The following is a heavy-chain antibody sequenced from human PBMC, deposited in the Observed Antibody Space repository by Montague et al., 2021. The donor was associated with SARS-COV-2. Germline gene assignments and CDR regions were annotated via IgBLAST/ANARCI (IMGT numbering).Heavy chain of an antibody. CDR3: ARVNSSGWYSYYYYGMDV. CDR1: GGSISSSNW. Sequence: SETRSLTCAVSGGSISSSNWWSWVRQPPGKGLEWIGEIYHSGSTNYNPPLKSRVTISVDKSKNQFSLKLSSVTAADTAVYYCARVNSSGWYSYYYYGMDVWGQGTTVTVSS. D-gene: IGHD6-19*01. CDR2: IYHSGST. J-gene: IGHJ6*02. V-gene: IGHV4-4*02.